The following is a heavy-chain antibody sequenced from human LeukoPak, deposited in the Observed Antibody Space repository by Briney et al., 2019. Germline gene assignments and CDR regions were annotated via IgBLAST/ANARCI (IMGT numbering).Heavy chain of an antibody. V-gene: IGHV4-39*07. CDR1: GGSISSSSYY. CDR2: IYYSGST. D-gene: IGHD5-18*01. CDR3: ARSRQLWDAFDI. J-gene: IGHJ3*02. Sequence: SETLSLTCTVSGGSISSSSYYWGWIRQPPGRGLEWIGSIYYSGSTYYNPSLKSRVTISVDTSKNQFSLKLSSVTAADTAVYYCARSRQLWDAFDIWGQGTMVTVSS.